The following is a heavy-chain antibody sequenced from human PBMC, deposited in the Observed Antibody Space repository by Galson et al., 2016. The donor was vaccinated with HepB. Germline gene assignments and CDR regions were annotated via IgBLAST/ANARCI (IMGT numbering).Heavy chain of an antibody. CDR3: AKRITGAGTLDY. CDR2: ISSGGDYT. CDR1: GFTFSSNA. D-gene: IGHD6-19*01. J-gene: IGHJ4*02. V-gene: IGHV3-23*01. Sequence: SLRLSCAASGFTFSSNAMSWLRQAPGKGLEWVSAISSGGDYTYYADSVKGRFTVSRDNSKNTLYLQMSSLRAEDTAVYYCAKRITGAGTLDYWGQGTLVTVSS.